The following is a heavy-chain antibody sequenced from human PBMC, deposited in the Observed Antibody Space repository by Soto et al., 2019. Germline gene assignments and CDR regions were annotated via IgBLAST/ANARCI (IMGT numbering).Heavy chain of an antibody. CDR3: ARHSHYSGSEF. J-gene: IGHJ4*02. CDR2: IYYSGST. V-gene: IGHV4-59*08. CDR1: GGSISSYY. D-gene: IGHD5-12*01. Sequence: SETLSLTCTVSGGSISSYYWSWIRQPPGKGLEWIGYIYYSGSTNYNPSLKSRVTISVDTSKNQFSLKLSSVTAADTAVYYCARHSHYSGSEFWGQGTLVSVSS.